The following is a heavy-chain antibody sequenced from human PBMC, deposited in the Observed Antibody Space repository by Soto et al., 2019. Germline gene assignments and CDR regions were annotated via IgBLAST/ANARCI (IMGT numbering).Heavy chain of an antibody. J-gene: IGHJ4*02. D-gene: IGHD3-10*01. V-gene: IGHV3-23*01. CDR2: ISGSEDRT. Sequence: LQSGGGVVQPGESLRLSCAASGFSLRDHALSWVRQAPGGGLEWVSGISGSEDRTNYADFVRGRFIISKDRAKNTLYLDMSGLRVEDTAVYFCGRTYTGGWGQGTLVTVSS. CDR3: GRTYTGG. CDR1: GFSLRDHA.